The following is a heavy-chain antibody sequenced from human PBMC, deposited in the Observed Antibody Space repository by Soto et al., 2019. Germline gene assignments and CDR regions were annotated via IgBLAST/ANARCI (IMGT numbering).Heavy chain of an antibody. V-gene: IGHV4-59*01. Sequence: SETLSLTCTVSGGSISSYYWSWIRQPPGKGLEWIGYIYYSGSTNYNPSLKSRVTISVDTSKNQFSLKLSSVTAADTAVYYCARIPSLPYYYYMDVWGKGTTVTVSS. CDR1: GGSISSYY. J-gene: IGHJ6*03. CDR2: IYYSGST. CDR3: ARIPSLPYYYYMDV.